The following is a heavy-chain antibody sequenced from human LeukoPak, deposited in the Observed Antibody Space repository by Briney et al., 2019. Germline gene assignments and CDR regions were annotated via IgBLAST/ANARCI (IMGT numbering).Heavy chain of an antibody. Sequence: PSETLSLTCAVYGGSFSGYYWSWIRQPPGKGLEWIGEINHSGSTNYNPSLKSRVTISVDTSKNQFSLKLNSVTAADTAVYYCVRDSGSSYGYYFLHWGQGTLVTVSS. D-gene: IGHD1-26*01. J-gene: IGHJ1*01. CDR3: VRDSGSSYGYYFLH. V-gene: IGHV4-34*01. CDR2: INHSGST. CDR1: GGSFSGYY.